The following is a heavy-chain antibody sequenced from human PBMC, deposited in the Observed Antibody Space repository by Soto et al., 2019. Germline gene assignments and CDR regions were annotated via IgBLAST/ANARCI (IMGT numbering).Heavy chain of an antibody. CDR2: INSDGSST. Sequence: GGSLRLSCAASGFTFRSYWMHWVRQAPGKGLVWVSRINSDGSSTNYADSVKGRFTISRDNAKNTLYLQMNSLRAEDTAVYYCARGVSALNDAFDIWGQGAMVTVSS. CDR3: ARGVSALNDAFDI. J-gene: IGHJ3*02. V-gene: IGHV3-74*01. D-gene: IGHD6-25*01. CDR1: GFTFRSYW.